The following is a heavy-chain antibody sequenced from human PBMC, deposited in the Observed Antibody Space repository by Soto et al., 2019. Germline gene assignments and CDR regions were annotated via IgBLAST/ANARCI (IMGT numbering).Heavy chain of an antibody. CDR2: IDYNGVT. CDR1: GASISSRDYY. D-gene: IGHD2-2*01. CDR3: GRVMIGTSRHTDSYY. J-gene: IGHJ4*02. V-gene: IGHV4-39*01. Sequence: PSETLSLTCSVSGASISSRDYYWGWIRQTPGKGLEWIGNIDYNGVTYYNPSLKSRVTVSKDTSKNQFSLKVASVTAADTAIYYCGRVMIGTSRHTDSYYWGQGTQVTVSS.